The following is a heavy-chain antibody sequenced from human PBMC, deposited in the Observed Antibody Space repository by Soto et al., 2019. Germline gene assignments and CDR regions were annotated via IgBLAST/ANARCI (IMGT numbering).Heavy chain of an antibody. Sequence: GGSLRLSCAASGFTFSSYAMSWVRQAPGKGLEWVSAISGSGGSTYYADSVKGRFTISRDNSKNTLYLQMNSLRAEDTAVYYCAKDLGAYCSSTSCYPFDYWGQGTLVTVSS. V-gene: IGHV3-23*01. CDR2: ISGSGGST. D-gene: IGHD2-2*01. CDR3: AKDLGAYCSSTSCYPFDY. CDR1: GFTFSSYA. J-gene: IGHJ4*02.